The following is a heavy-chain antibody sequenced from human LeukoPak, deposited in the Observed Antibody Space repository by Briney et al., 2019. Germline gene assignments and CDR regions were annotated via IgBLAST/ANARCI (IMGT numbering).Heavy chain of an antibody. J-gene: IGHJ6*03. V-gene: IGHV4-39*01. D-gene: IGHD5-18*01. Sequence: SETLSLXCTVSGGSISSSSYYWGWIRQPPGKGLEWIGSIYYSGSTYYNPSLKSRVTISVDTSKNQFSLKLSSVTAADTAVYYCAALGVDTAMYYMDVWGKGTTVTVSS. CDR1: GGSISSSSYY. CDR2: IYYSGST. CDR3: AALGVDTAMYYMDV.